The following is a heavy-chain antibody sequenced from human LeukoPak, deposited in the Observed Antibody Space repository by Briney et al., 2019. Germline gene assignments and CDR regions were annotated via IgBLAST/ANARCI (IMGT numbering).Heavy chain of an antibody. J-gene: IGHJ4*02. V-gene: IGHV3-15*01. D-gene: IGHD4-17*01. CDR2: IKSKTDGGTT. CDR3: ARGTPSRYGDYDAY. Sequence: GGSLRLSCAASGFTFSNAWMSWVRQAPGKGLEWVGRIKSKTDGGTTDYAAPVKGRFTIARDDSKNMLYLQMNSLRAEDTAGYYCARGTPSRYGDYDAYWGQGTLVTVSS. CDR1: GFTFSNAW.